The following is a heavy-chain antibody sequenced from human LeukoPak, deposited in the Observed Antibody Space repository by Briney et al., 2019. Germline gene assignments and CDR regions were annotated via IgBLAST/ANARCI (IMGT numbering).Heavy chain of an antibody. J-gene: IGHJ4*02. CDR2: IYYSGST. CDR3: ARHWIGDGSGYYHFDY. CDR1: GGSISSYY. Sequence: SETLSLTCTVSGGSISSYYWSWIRQPPGKGLEWIGYIYYSGSTNYNPSLKSRVTISVDTSKNQFSLKLSSVTAADTAVYYCARHWIGDGSGYYHFDYWGQGTLVTVSS. V-gene: IGHV4-59*08. D-gene: IGHD3-22*01.